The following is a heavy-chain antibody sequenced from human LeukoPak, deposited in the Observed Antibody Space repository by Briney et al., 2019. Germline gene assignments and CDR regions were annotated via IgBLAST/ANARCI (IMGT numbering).Heavy chain of an antibody. D-gene: IGHD4-11*01. J-gene: IGHJ6*03. Sequence: SVTVSCKASGGTFSSYSISWVRQPPGQGLEWMGGIIPILGTANYAQKYQRRVTSTANESTSTAYMELSSLRSEDTAVYYCARDLHPYPDYYYYYMDVWGKGTTVTVSS. CDR1: GGTFSSYS. V-gene: IGHV1-69*13. CDR3: ARDLHPYPDYYYYYMDV. CDR2: IIPILGTA.